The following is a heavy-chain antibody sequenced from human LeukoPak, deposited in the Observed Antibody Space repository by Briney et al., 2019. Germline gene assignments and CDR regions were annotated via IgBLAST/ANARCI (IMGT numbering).Heavy chain of an antibody. V-gene: IGHV1-69*13. CDR3: ARDNPITSNWFDP. Sequence: SVKVSCKASGGTFSSYAISWVRQAPGQGLEWMGGIIPIFGTANYAQKIQGRVTITADESTSTAYIELSSLRSEGTAVYYCARDNPITSNWFDPWGQGTLVTVSS. J-gene: IGHJ5*02. CDR1: GGTFSSYA. D-gene: IGHD1-20*01. CDR2: IIPIFGTA.